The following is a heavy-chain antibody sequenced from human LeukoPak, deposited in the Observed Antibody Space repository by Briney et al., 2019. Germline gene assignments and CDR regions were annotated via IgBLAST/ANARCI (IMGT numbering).Heavy chain of an antibody. D-gene: IGHD3-22*01. J-gene: IGHJ3*02. CDR1: GGSISRGDYY. CDR2: IYYSGST. CDR3: ARGRLTYDSSGYYYPGAFDI. Sequence: SQTLSLTCTVSGGSISRGDYYWSSIRQPPGKGLEWIGYIYYSGSTYYNPSLKSRVTISVDTSKNQFSLKLSSVTAADTAVYYCARGRLTYDSSGYYYPGAFDIWGQGTMVTVSS. V-gene: IGHV4-30-4*01.